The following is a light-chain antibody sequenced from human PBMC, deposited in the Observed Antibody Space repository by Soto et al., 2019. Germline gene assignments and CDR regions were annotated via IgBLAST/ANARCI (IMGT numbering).Light chain of an antibody. J-gene: IGKJ5*01. V-gene: IGKV3-20*01. CDR3: HQYSDSPPFT. Sequence: EIVLTQSPDTLSSSPGERATLSCRASQTIINNYLAWYQQRPGQAPRLLIYDASTRATGIPDRFSGSASGTDFTLSISRLESEDFTVYYCHQYSDSPPFTFGQGTRLDI. CDR2: DAS. CDR1: QTIINNY.